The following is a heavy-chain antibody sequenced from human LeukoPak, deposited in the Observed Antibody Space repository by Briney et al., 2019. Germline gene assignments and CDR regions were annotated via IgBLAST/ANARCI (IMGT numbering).Heavy chain of an antibody. CDR3: ASGPFLSSPDY. CDR2: MHPNSGGT. Sequence: ASVKVPCKSSGYTFTDYYMHWVRQAPGQGLEWMGWMHPNSGGTNYAQHFQGRVTMTRDTSISTAYMEVSGLKTDDTAVYYCASGPFLSSPDYWGQGTLVTVSS. D-gene: IGHD6-6*01. V-gene: IGHV1-2*02. J-gene: IGHJ4*02. CDR1: GYTFTDYY.